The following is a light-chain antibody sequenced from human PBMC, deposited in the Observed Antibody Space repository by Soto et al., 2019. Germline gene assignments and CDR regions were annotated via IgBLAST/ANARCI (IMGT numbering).Light chain of an antibody. CDR3: VAWDDSLNGYV. CDR1: NSNVGSQT. V-gene: IGLV1-44*01. CDR2: ADN. J-gene: IGLJ1*01. Sequence: QSALTQTPSTCGTPGQRVTLSCSGSNSNVGSQTVNWYQQLPGTAPKLLIYADNQRPSGVPDRFSGSKSGTSASLAISGLQSEDEADYYCVAWDDSLNGYVFGTGTKLTVL.